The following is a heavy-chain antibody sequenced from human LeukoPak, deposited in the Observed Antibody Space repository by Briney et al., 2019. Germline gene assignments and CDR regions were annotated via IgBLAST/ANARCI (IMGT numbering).Heavy chain of an antibody. D-gene: IGHD4-17*01. Sequence: GGSLRLSCAASGFTFSSYSMNWVRQAPGKGLEWVSSISSSSSYIYYADSVKGRFTISRDNAKNSLYLQMNSLRAEDTAVYYCARVAVTSENWFDPWGQGTLVTVSS. CDR2: ISSSSSYI. V-gene: IGHV3-21*01. J-gene: IGHJ5*01. CDR1: GFTFSSYS. CDR3: ARVAVTSENWFDP.